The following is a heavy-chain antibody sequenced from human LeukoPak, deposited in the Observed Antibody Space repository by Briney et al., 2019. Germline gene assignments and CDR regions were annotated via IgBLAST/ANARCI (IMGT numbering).Heavy chain of an antibody. Sequence: PSETLSLTCTVSGGSISSSSYYWGWIRQPPGKRLEWIGSIYYSGSTYYNPSLKSRVTISVDTSKNQFSLKLSSVTAADTAVYYCARTLPGNDAFDIWGQGTMVTVSS. CDR1: GGSISSSSYY. CDR2: IYYSGST. V-gene: IGHV4-39*01. J-gene: IGHJ3*02. CDR3: ARTLPGNDAFDI. D-gene: IGHD4-23*01.